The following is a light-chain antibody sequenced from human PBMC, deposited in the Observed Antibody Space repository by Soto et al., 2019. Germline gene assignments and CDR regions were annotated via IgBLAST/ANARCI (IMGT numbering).Light chain of an antibody. CDR1: NSDIGAYNY. J-gene: IGLJ3*02. CDR3: SSSTTSSTWV. V-gene: IGLV2-14*01. CDR2: DVS. Sequence: QSALTQPASVSGSPGQSITISCTGTNSDIGAYNYVSWYQHHPGNAPKLMIYDVSNRPSGASNRFSGSKSGNTASLTISGLQAEDEADYYCSSSTTSSTWVFGGGTKVTVL.